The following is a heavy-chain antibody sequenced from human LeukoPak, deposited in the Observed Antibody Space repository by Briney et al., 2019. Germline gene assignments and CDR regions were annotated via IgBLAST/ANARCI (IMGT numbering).Heavy chain of an antibody. CDR3: TTADYYDSSGYDYYYYGMDV. CDR2: IKSKTDGGTT. D-gene: IGHD3-22*01. J-gene: IGHJ6*02. V-gene: IGHV3-15*01. Sequence: GGSLRLSCAASGFTFSNARMSWVRQAPGKGLEWVGRIKSKTDGGTTDYAAPVKGRFTISRDDSKNTLYLQMNSLKTEDTAVYYCTTADYYDSSGYDYYYYGMDVWGQGTTVTVSS. CDR1: GFTFSNAR.